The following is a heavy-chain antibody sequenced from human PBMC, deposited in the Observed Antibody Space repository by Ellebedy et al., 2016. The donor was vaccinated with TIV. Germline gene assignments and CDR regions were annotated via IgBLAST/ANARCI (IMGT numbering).Heavy chain of an antibody. Sequence: ASVKVSCXASGYTFTGYYMHWVRQAPGQGLEWMGWINPNSGGTNYAQKFQGRVTMTRDTSISTAYMELSRLRSDDTAVYYCAREGYYYDSSGYYPFDYWGQGTLVTVSS. D-gene: IGHD3-22*01. CDR3: AREGYYYDSSGYYPFDY. CDR1: GYTFTGYY. V-gene: IGHV1-2*02. CDR2: INPNSGGT. J-gene: IGHJ4*02.